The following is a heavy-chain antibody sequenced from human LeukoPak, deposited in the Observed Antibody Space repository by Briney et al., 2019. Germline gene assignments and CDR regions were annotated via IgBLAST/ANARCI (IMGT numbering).Heavy chain of an antibody. CDR3: ARGKPGYSRGCYWFDP. J-gene: IGHJ5*02. CDR1: GGSFSGYY. CDR2: INHSGST. Sequence: SETLSLTCAVYGGSFSGYYWSWIRQPPGKGLGWIGEINHSGSTNYNPSLKSRVTISVDTSKNQFSLELSSVTAADTAVYYCARGKPGYSRGCYWFDPWGQGTLVTVSS. D-gene: IGHD6-19*01. V-gene: IGHV4-34*01.